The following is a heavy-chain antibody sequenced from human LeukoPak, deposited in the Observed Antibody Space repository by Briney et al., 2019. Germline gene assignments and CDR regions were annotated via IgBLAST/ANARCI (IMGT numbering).Heavy chain of an antibody. Sequence: PGGSLRLSCAASGFTFSSYAMSWVRQAPGKGLEWVANIKQDGSEKYYVDSVKGRFTISRDNAKNSLYLQMDSLRAEDTAVYYCARLREITFGGVIGIDYWGQGTLVTVSS. D-gene: IGHD3-16*02. CDR3: ARLREITFGGVIGIDY. J-gene: IGHJ4*02. CDR1: GFTFSSYA. CDR2: IKQDGSEK. V-gene: IGHV3-7*01.